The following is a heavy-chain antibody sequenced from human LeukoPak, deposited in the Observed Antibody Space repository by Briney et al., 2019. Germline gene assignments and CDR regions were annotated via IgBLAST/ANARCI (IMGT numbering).Heavy chain of an antibody. V-gene: IGHV1-18*01. J-gene: IGHJ4*02. Sequence: GASVKVSCKASGYTFTSYGISWVRQAPGQGLEWMGWISVYNGNTNYAQKLQGRVTMTTDTSTSTAYVELRSLRSDDTAVYYCARVLPRPDAKLLPGLFDYWGQGTLVTVSS. D-gene: IGHD1-26*01. CDR3: ARVLPRPDAKLLPGLFDY. CDR1: GYTFTSYG. CDR2: ISVYNGNT.